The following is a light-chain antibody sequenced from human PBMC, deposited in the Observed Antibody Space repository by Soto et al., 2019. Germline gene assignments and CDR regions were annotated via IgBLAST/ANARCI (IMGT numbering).Light chain of an antibody. V-gene: IGKV1-5*01. CDR3: QQYNSYSYT. Sequence: DIQMTQSPSTLSASVGDRVTITCRASQSISSWLAWYQQKPGKAPKLLIYDASSLESGVPSRFSGSGSGTEFTLTISSLQPDDFATYYCQQYNSYSYTLGQGPSWRSN. J-gene: IGKJ2*01. CDR1: QSISSW. CDR2: DAS.